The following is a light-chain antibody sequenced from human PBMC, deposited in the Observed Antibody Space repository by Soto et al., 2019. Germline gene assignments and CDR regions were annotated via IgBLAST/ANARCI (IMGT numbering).Light chain of an antibody. Sequence: DIQMTQSPSSLSASVGDRVTITCRASQSISSYLNWYQQKPGKAPKILSYAASSLQSGVPSRFSGSGSGTDFTLTISSLKPEDFETYYCQQSYSTPRTFGQGTKVDIK. J-gene: IGKJ1*01. CDR2: AAS. V-gene: IGKV1-39*01. CDR3: QQSYSTPRT. CDR1: QSISSY.